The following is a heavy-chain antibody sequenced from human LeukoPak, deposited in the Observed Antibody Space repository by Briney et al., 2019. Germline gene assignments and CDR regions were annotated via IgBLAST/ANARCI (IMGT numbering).Heavy chain of an antibody. CDR1: GYTFTSYY. CDR2: INPSGGST. CDR3: ARDRFYDRSGYDANYYFDY. V-gene: IGHV1-46*03. J-gene: IGHJ4*02. D-gene: IGHD3-22*01. Sequence: ASVKVSCKASGYTFTSYYMHWVRQAPGQGLEWMGIINPSGGSTSYAQKFQGRVTMTRDTSTSTVYMELSSLRSEDTAVYYCARDRFYDRSGYDANYYFDYWGQGTLVTVSP.